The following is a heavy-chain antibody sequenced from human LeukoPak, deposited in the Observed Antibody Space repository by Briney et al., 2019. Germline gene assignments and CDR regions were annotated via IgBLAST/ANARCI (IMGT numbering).Heavy chain of an antibody. J-gene: IGHJ4*02. Sequence: GGSLRLSCAASGFTVSSNYMSWVRQAPGKGLEWVSVIYSGGSTYYADSVKGRFTIPRDNSKNTLYLQMNSLRAEDTAVYYCARVCCGSYPQNFDYWGQGTLVTVSS. CDR2: IYSGGST. CDR1: GFTVSSNY. D-gene: IGHD1-26*01. CDR3: ARVCCGSYPQNFDY. V-gene: IGHV3-66*01.